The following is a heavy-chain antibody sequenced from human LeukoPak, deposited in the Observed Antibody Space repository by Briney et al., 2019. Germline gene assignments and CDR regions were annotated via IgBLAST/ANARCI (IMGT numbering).Heavy chain of an antibody. CDR2: IYYSGST. CDR1: GGSISSYY. CDR3: ARQRDSSGWPYYYYGMDV. J-gene: IGHJ6*02. V-gene: IGHV4-59*08. Sequence: SETLSLTCTVSGGSISSYYWSWIRQPAGKGLEWIGYIYYSGSTNYNPSLKSRVTISVDTSKNQFSLKLSSVTAADTAVYYCARQRDSSGWPYYYYGMDVWGQGTTVTVSS. D-gene: IGHD6-19*01.